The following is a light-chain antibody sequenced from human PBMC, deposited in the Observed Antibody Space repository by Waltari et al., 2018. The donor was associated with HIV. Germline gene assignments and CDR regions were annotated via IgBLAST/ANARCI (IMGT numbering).Light chain of an antibody. V-gene: IGKV3-15*01. CDR2: DAS. Sequence: EVVMTQSPGTLSVSPGERATLSCRSSGNIRNNLAWYQQKPGQAPRLLFYDASARATGVPARFIGSGSGTEFTLTISGLQSEDFAIYYCQQYSRWPPTWTFGQGTKVDVK. CDR3: QQYSRWPPTWT. CDR1: GNIRNN. J-gene: IGKJ1*01.